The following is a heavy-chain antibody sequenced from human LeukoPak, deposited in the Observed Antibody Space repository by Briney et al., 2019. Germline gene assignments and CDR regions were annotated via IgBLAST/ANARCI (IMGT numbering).Heavy chain of an antibody. D-gene: IGHD3-22*01. CDR2: ISSSGSSI. J-gene: IGHJ4*02. CDR1: GFTFSTYE. Sequence: GGSLRLPCVVSGFTFSTYEMNWVRQAPGKGLEWVSYISSSGSSIYYADSVKGRFTISRDNAKNSLYLQMNSLRAEDTAVYYCAHYDRKVAGGKSFDYWGQGTLVTVSS. CDR3: AHYDRKVAGGKSFDY. V-gene: IGHV3-48*03.